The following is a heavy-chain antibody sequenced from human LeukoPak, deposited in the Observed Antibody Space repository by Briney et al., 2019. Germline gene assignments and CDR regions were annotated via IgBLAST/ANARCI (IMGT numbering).Heavy chain of an antibody. CDR2: IKQDGSEK. V-gene: IGHV3-7*01. D-gene: IGHD3-9*01. Sequence: PGGSLRLSCAASGFTFSSYWMSWVRQAPGKGLEWVANIKQDGSEKYYVDSVKGRFTISRDNAKNSLYLQMNSLRAEDTAVYYCARGGLRYFDWSYYWGQGTLVTVSS. J-gene: IGHJ4*02. CDR1: GFTFSSYW. CDR3: ARGGLRYFDWSYY.